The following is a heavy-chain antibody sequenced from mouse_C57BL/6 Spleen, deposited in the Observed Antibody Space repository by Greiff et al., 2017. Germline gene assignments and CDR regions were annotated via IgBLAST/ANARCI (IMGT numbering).Heavy chain of an antibody. J-gene: IGHJ4*01. CDR1: GYSFTDYN. CDR3: ARVPTFITTVVAPEAMDY. D-gene: IGHD1-1*01. CDR2: INPNYGTT. V-gene: IGHV1-39*01. Sequence: VQLQQSGPELVKPGASVKISCKASGYSFTDYNMNWVKQSTGKSLEWIGVINPNYGTTSYNQKFKGKATLTVDQSSSTAYMQLNSLTSEDSAVYYCARVPTFITTVVAPEAMDYWGQGTSVTVSS.